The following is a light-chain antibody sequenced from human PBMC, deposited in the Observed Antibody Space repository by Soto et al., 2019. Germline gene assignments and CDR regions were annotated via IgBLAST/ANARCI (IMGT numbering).Light chain of an antibody. CDR1: QSIGSY. V-gene: IGKV3-11*01. CDR3: QQRSTRPPLS. Sequence: EIVLRQSPATLSLSPGESATLSCRASQSIGSYLAWYQQKPGQAPRLLIYDASTRATGISARFSGSGSGTDFTLTITSLEPEDFAVYYCQQRSTRPPLSFGGGTKVDI. CDR2: DAS. J-gene: IGKJ4*01.